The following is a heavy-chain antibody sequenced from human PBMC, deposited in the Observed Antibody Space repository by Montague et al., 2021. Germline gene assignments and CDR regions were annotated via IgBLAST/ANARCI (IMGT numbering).Heavy chain of an antibody. J-gene: IGHJ4*02. CDR3: ARWDPQTLTFIGLRGKSASDY. CDR1: GCSFGGSY. CDR2: IYHSGTY. V-gene: IGHV4-34*01. Sequence: SETLSLTCAVYGCSFGGSYWTRVRSSHGNCLESVAVIYHSGTYISNPNTSLRSPVTESEDTSKSQFSLKLSSVTASDTDVYYCARWDPQTLTFIGLRGKSASDYWGQGTLATVVS. D-gene: IGHD4-23*01.